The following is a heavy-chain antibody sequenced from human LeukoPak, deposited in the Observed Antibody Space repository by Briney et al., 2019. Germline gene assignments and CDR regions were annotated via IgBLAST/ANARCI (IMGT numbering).Heavy chain of an antibody. CDR1: GGTFSSYA. V-gene: IGHV1-69*13. CDR3: SYYSGYSSGWYYFDY. D-gene: IGHD6-19*01. CDR2: IIPIFGTA. Sequence: SVKVSCKASGGTFSSYAISWVRQAPGQGLEWMGGIIPIFGTANYAQKFQGRVTITADESTSTAYMELSSLRSEDTAMYYCSYYSGYSSGWYYFDYWGQGTLVTVSS. J-gene: IGHJ4*02.